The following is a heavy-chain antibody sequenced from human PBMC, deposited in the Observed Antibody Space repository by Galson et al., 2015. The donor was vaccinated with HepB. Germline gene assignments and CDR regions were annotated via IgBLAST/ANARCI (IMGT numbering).Heavy chain of an antibody. Sequence: SLRLSCAASEFTFSIHGMHWVRQAPGKGLEWVAVISYDGTNKYYADSVKGRFTISRDNSKNTLYLQMNSLRTEDTAVYYCAKGVEAVKPNWFDPWGQGTLVTVSS. CDR1: EFTFSIHG. J-gene: IGHJ5*02. CDR2: ISYDGTNK. D-gene: IGHD6-19*01. CDR3: AKGVEAVKPNWFDP. V-gene: IGHV3-30*18.